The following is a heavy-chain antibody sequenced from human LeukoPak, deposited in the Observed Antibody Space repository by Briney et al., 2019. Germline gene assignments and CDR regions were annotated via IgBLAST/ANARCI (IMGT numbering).Heavy chain of an antibody. J-gene: IGHJ5*02. CDR1: GGSFSGYY. V-gene: IGHV4-34*01. CDR3: ARGKGLRYFDWSNPANNWFDP. D-gene: IGHD3-9*01. Sequence: SETLSLTCAVYGGSFSGYYWSWIRQPPGKGLEWIGEINHSGSTNYNPSLKSRVTISVDTSKNQFSLKLSSVTAADTAVYYCARGKGLRYFDWSNPANNWFDPWGQGTLVTVSS. CDR2: INHSGST.